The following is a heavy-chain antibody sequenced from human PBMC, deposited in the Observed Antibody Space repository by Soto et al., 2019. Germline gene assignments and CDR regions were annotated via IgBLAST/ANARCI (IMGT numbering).Heavy chain of an antibody. CDR1: GFTISTYA. D-gene: IGHD2-21*01. CDR2: VTGSGGQI. V-gene: IGHV3-23*01. J-gene: IGHJ5*02. CDR3: AKDAVYKDGLWLMDS. Sequence: GSLRLSCAASGFTISTYAMTWVRQAPGKGLECVSGVTGSGGQIHYADSVKGRFTISKDNSKNTLYLQMSSLREEDTALYYCAKDAVYKDGLWLMDSWGQGTLVTVSS.